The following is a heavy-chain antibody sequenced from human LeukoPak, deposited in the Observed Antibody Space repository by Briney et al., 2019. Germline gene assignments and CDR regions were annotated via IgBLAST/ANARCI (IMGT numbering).Heavy chain of an antibody. CDR2: ISGGGERT. J-gene: IGHJ5*02. Sequence: GGSLRLSCAASGIVFSNTAMNWARQSPGRGLEWVSAISGGGERTFYAGSVKGRFTISRDNSKNMVYLQMNSLRADDTAIYYCGKDGGQYSSGPEFDPRGQGALVTVSS. D-gene: IGHD6-19*01. CDR1: GIVFSNTA. CDR3: GKDGGQYSSGPEFDP. V-gene: IGHV3-23*01.